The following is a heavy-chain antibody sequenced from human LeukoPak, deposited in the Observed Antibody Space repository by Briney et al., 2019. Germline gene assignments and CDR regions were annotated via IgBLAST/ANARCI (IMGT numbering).Heavy chain of an antibody. J-gene: IGHJ3*02. V-gene: IGHV1-69*13. CDR1: GYTFTGYY. Sequence: SVKVSCKASGYTFTGYYMHWVRQAPGQGLEWMGGIIPIFGTANYAQKFQGRVTITADESTSTAYMELSSLRSEDTAVYYCARMVRGVSVAFDIWGQGTMVTVSS. CDR3: ARMVRGVSVAFDI. D-gene: IGHD3-10*01. CDR2: IIPIFGTA.